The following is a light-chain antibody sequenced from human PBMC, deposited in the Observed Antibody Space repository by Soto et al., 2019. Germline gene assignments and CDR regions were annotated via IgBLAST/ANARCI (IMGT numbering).Light chain of an antibody. CDR1: HSGLYNSNNRNY. CDR2: QAS. CDR3: QQYNTYSET. J-gene: IGKJ1*01. V-gene: IGKV4-1*01. Sequence: VMLTHSPDSLPVALVGGGTINCKSSHSGLYNSNNRNYLAWYQQKPGKPPKVLIYQASNWQFGVPERFSGSGSGTDFTLTISSLQADDVAAYYCQQYNTYSETFGQGTKVDIK.